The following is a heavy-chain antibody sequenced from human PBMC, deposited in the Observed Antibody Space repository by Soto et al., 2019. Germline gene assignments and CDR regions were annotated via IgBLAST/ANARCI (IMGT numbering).Heavy chain of an antibody. V-gene: IGHV4-4*02. D-gene: IGHD3-3*01. CDR1: GDFINTSIW. Sequence: PSETLSLTCDVSGDFINTSIWWTCVRQPPGKAVEWIGETYHSGSTNYNPSLKSRVTISVDKSKNQASLKLTSVTAADTAVYHCARTLRFDYYSGLDVWGQGSRVTV. CDR3: ARTLRFDYYSGLDV. CDR2: TYHSGST. J-gene: IGHJ6*02.